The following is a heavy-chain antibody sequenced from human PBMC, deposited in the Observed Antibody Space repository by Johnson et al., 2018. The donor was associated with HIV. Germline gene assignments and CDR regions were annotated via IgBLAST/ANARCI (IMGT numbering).Heavy chain of an antibody. Sequence: QEKLVESGGGLVQPGGSLRLSCTASGFTFSSYAMHWVRQAPGKGLEWVAVISYDGSNKYYADYVKGRFTISRDNSKNTLYLQMNSLRAEDTAVYYCAKVAVATAAGGVALDIWGPGTMVTVSS. CDR1: GFTFSSYA. CDR2: ISYDGSNK. J-gene: IGHJ3*02. V-gene: IGHV3-30-3*01. CDR3: AKVAVATAAGGVALDI. D-gene: IGHD6-13*01.